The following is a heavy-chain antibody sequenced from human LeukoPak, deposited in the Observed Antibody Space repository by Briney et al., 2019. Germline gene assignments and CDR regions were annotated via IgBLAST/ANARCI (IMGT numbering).Heavy chain of an antibody. Sequence: GGSLRLSCAASGFTFSDYYMSWIRQAPGKGLEWISYVSNSGSNIYYTDSVKGRFTISRDNAKNSLYLQMNSLRDEDTAVYYCARDPGYTGRFDYWGQGTLVTVSP. J-gene: IGHJ4*02. CDR2: VSNSGSNI. CDR1: GFTFSDYY. D-gene: IGHD5-18*01. V-gene: IGHV3-11*04. CDR3: ARDPGYTGRFDY.